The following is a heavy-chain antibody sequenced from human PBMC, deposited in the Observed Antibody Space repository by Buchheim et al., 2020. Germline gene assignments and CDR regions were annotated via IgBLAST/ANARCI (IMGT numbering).Heavy chain of an antibody. J-gene: IGHJ4*02. CDR2: ISDDGTNN. V-gene: IGHV3-30*03. CDR3: ARTDCGTTHCKHLQY. CDR1: GFTFSTYA. Sequence: QVQLVESGGGVVQPGRSLRLSCAASGFTFSTYAMHWVRQAPGKGLEWLAGISDDGTNNYYTDAVKGRFTIYRDNSKNKVNLQVDSLTTEDTAAYYCARTDCGTTHCKHLQYWGLGTL. D-gene: IGHD2-21*01.